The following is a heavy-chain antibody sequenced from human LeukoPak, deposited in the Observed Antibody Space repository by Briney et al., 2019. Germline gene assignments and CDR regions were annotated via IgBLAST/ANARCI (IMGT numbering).Heavy chain of an antibody. CDR1: GFTFSSYG. V-gene: IGHV3-33*01. CDR2: IWYDGSNK. CDR3: AREVDYYGSGSLDY. D-gene: IGHD3-10*01. Sequence: PGGSLRLSCAASGFTFSSYGMHWVRQAPGKGLEWVAVIWYDGSNKYYADSVKGRFTISRDNSKNTLYLQMNSLRAEDTAVYYCAREVDYYGSGSLDYWGQGTLVTVSS. J-gene: IGHJ4*02.